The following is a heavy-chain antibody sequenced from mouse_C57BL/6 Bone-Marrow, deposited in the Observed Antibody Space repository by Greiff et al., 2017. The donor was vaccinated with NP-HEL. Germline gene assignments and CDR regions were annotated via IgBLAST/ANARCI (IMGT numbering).Heavy chain of an antibody. CDR1: GYTFTSYW. V-gene: IGHV1-64*01. Sequence: QVQLKQPGAELVKPGASVKLSCKASGYTFTSYWMHWVKQRPGQGLEWIGMIHPNSGSTNYNEKFKSKATLTVDKSSSTAYMQLSSLTSEDSAVYYCARRAIYYYGSSHWYFDVWGTGTTVTVSS. CDR2: IHPNSGST. J-gene: IGHJ1*03. D-gene: IGHD1-1*01. CDR3: ARRAIYYYGSSHWYFDV.